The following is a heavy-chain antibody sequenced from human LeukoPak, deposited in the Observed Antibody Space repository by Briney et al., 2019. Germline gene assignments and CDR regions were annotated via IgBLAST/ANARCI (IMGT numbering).Heavy chain of an antibody. J-gene: IGHJ6*03. V-gene: IGHV1-2*02. CDR2: INPNSGGT. CDR3: ARGQGQETFDWFPRWVYYYYMDV. D-gene: IGHD3-9*01. Sequence: ASVKVSCKASGYTFTGYYMHWVRQAPGQGLEWMGWINPNSGGTNYAQKFQGRVTMTRDTSISTAYMELSRLRSDDTAVYYCARGQGQETFDWFPRWVYYYYMDVWGKGTTVTVSS. CDR1: GYTFTGYY.